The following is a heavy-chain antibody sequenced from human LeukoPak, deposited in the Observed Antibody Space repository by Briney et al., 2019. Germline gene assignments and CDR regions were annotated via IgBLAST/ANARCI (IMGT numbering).Heavy chain of an antibody. J-gene: IGHJ4*02. CDR2: ISSGGNTE. V-gene: IGHV3-48*03. CDR3: ARDTVNGPFVISLDY. D-gene: IGHD2-8*01. CDR1: GFIFSSYA. Sequence: GGSLRLSCAASGFIFSSYAMNWVRQAPGKGLEWVSHISSGGNTEYYVDSVRGRFSMSRDNPKNLLFLQMNSLRAEDTAVYYCARDTVNGPFVISLDYWGQGALVTVSS.